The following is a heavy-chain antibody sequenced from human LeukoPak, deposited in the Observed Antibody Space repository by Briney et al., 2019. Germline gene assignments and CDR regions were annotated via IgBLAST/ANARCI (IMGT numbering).Heavy chain of an antibody. CDR1: GFTFSSYS. CDR3: AELGITMIGGV. J-gene: IGHJ6*04. CDR2: ISSSSTTI. V-gene: IGHV3-48*04. Sequence: GGSLRLSCAASGFTFSSYSMNWVRQAPGKGLEWVSYISSSSTTIYYADSVKGRFTISRDNAKNSLYLQMNSLRAEDTAVYYCAELGITMIGGVWGKGTTVTISS. D-gene: IGHD3-10*02.